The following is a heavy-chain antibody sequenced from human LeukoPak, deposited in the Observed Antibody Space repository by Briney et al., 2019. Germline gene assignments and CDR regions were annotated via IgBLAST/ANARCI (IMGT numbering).Heavy chain of an antibody. D-gene: IGHD6-13*01. V-gene: IGHV3-15*01. J-gene: IGHJ6*03. Sequence: GGSLRLSCAASGFTFSNAWMSWVRQAPGKGLEWVGRIKSKTDGGTTDYAAPVKGRFTISRDDSKNTLYLQMNSLKTEDTAVYYCTTDDPKTYSSSWYGPYYYYYYMDVWGKGTTVTVSS. CDR1: GFTFSNAW. CDR3: TTDDPKTYSSSWYGPYYYYYYMDV. CDR2: IKSKTDGGTT.